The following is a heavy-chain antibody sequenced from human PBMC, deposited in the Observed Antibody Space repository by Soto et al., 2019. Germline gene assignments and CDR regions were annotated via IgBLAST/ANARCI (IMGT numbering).Heavy chain of an antibody. V-gene: IGHV3-23*01. D-gene: IGHD2-21*01. CDR3: AKREVRSADRRYYFDY. Sequence: GGSLRLSCAASGFTFSSYAMSWVRQAPGKGLEWVSAISGSGGSTYYADSVKGRFTISRDNSKNTLYLQMNSLRAEDTAVYYCAKREVRSADRRYYFDYWGQGTLVTVSS. J-gene: IGHJ4*02. CDR2: ISGSGGST. CDR1: GFTFSSYA.